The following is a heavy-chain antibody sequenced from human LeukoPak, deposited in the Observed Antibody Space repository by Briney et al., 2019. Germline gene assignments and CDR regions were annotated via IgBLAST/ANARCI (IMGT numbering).Heavy chain of an antibody. CDR3: TRGNSGFDF. V-gene: IGHV3-74*01. CDR2: ISSDGSST. J-gene: IGHJ4*02. CDR1: EFTFSGYW. D-gene: IGHD1-26*01. Sequence: PGGSLRLSCAASEFTFSGYWMHWVRQAPGKGLVWVSCISSDGSSTGYADSVKGRFTISRDNAKSTLYLQMNSLRAEDTAVYYCTRGNSGFDFWGQGTLVTASS.